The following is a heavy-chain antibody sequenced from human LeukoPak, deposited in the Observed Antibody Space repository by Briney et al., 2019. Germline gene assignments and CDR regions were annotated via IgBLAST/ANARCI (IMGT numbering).Heavy chain of an antibody. CDR2: IYTSGST. CDR1: GGSINIYY. J-gene: IGHJ6*03. CDR3: ARRITVTTRGYYYYYYMDV. V-gene: IGHV4-4*07. D-gene: IGHD4-17*01. Sequence: SETLSLTCTASGGSINIYYWSWIRQPAGKGLEWIGRIYTSGSTNYNPSLKTRVTMSVDTSKNQFSLKLSSVTAADTAVYYCARRITVTTRGYYYYYYMDVWGKGTTVTVSS.